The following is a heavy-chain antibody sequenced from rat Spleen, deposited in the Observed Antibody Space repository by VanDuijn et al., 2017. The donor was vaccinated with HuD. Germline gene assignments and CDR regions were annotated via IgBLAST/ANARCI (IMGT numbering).Heavy chain of an antibody. CDR1: AYSIISSYR. J-gene: IGHJ4*01. Sequence: VQLQESGPGLVKPSQSLSLTCSVTAYSIISSYRWNWIRKFPGNKLEWMGHLNSAGTTSYNPSLKSRISITRDTSKNHFFLHVNSVSTEDTATYYCARSRYNNYVMDAWGQGASVTVSA. CDR3: ARSRYNNYVMDA. D-gene: IGHD1-10*01. V-gene: IGHV3-3*01. CDR2: LNSAGTT.